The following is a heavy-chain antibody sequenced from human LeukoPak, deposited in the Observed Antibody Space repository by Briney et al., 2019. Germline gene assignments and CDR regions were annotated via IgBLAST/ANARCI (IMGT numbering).Heavy chain of an antibody. CDR1: GFTFSSYS. D-gene: IGHD2-2*01. CDR3: ARERVPAEANYYFDY. J-gene: IGHJ4*02. CDR2: ISCDGSNK. Sequence: GGSLRLSCAASGFTFSSYSMNWVRQAPGKGLEWVAVISCDGSNKYYADSVKGRFTISRDNSKNTLYLQMNSLRAEDTAVYYCARERVPAEANYYFDYWGQGTLVTVSS. V-gene: IGHV3-30*03.